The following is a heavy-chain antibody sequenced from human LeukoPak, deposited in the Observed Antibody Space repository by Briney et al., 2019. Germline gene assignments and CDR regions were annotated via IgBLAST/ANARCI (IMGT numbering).Heavy chain of an antibody. Sequence: PGGSLRLSCAASGFTFSSHSMNWVREAPGKGLEWVSYITSSSSTIYYADSVKGRFTISRDNAKNSLYLQMNSLRAEDTAVYYCARDKSGSYYLDYWGKGTLVTVSS. CDR3: ARDKSGSYYLDY. J-gene: IGHJ4*02. V-gene: IGHV3-48*01. CDR1: GFTFSSHS. CDR2: ITSSSSTI. D-gene: IGHD1-26*01.